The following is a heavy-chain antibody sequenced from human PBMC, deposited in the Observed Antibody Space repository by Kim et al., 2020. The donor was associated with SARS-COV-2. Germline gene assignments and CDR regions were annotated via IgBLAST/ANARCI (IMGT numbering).Heavy chain of an antibody. CDR1: GYTFTSYD. CDR3: ARNYDTSGSPLGY. D-gene: IGHD3-22*01. Sequence: ASVKVSCKASGYTFTSYDINWVRQATGQGLEWMGWMNPNSGNTGYAQKFQGRVTMTRNTSISTAYMELSSLKSEDTAVYYCARNYDTSGSPLGYWGQGTLVTVSS. V-gene: IGHV1-8*01. J-gene: IGHJ4*02. CDR2: MNPNSGNT.